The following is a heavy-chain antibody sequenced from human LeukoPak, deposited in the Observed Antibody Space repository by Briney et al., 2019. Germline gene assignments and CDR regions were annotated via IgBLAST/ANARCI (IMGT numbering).Heavy chain of an antibody. CDR3: AVPYYDFWSGYSGGRAFDP. D-gene: IGHD3-3*01. CDR2: SGGT. Sequence: SGGTNYAQKFQGRVTMTRDTSISTAYMELSRLRSDDTAVYYCAVPYYDFWSGYSGGRAFDPWGQGTLVTVSS. J-gene: IGHJ5*02. V-gene: IGHV1-2*02.